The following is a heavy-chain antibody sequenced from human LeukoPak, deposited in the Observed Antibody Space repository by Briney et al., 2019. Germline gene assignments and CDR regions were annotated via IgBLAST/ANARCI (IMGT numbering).Heavy chain of an antibody. CDR1: GYTFTSYD. J-gene: IGHJ4*02. CDR2: MNPNSGNT. D-gene: IGHD3-9*01. CDR3: ASLYYDILTGYYCDY. Sequence: GASVKVSCKASGYTFTSYDINWVRQATGQGLEWMGWMNPNSGNTGYAQKFQGRVTMTRNTSISTAYMELSSLRSEDTAVYYSASLYYDILTGYYCDYWGQGTLVTVSS. V-gene: IGHV1-8*01.